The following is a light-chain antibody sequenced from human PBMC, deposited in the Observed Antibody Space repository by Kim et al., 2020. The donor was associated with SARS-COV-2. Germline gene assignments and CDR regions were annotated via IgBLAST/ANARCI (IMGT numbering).Light chain of an antibody. CDR3: CSYAGSYTFG. J-gene: IGLJ1*01. CDR1: SSDVGGYNY. CDR2: DVS. Sequence: QSALTQPRSVSGSPGQSVTISCTGTSSDVGGYNYVSWYQQHPGKDPKLTIYDVSKRPSGVPDRFSGSKSGNTASLTISGLQAEDEADYYCCSYAGSYTFGFGTGTKFTDL. V-gene: IGLV2-11*01.